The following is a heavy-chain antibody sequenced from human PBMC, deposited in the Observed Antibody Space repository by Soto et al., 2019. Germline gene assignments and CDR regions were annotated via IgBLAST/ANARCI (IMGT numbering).Heavy chain of an antibody. D-gene: IGHD2-2*01. Sequence: RASVKVSCKASGYTFTSYAMHWVRQAPGQRLEWMGWINAGNGNTKYSQKFQGRVTITRDTSASTAYMELSSLRSEDTAVYYCARELKSGRVVPAAGYYYYYGMDVWGQGTTVTVSS. V-gene: IGHV1-3*01. CDR1: GYTFTSYA. CDR2: INAGNGNT. J-gene: IGHJ6*02. CDR3: ARELKSGRVVPAAGYYYYYGMDV.